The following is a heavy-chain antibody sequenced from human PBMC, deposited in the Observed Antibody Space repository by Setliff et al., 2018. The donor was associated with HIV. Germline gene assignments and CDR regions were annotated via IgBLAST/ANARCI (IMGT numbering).Heavy chain of an antibody. CDR1: EYTFTSYN. Sequence: ASVMVSCKASEYTFTSYNINWVRQATGQGLEWMGWMNPNSGNTGYAQKFQGRVTITRNTFISTAYMELSSLRSEDTAVYYCARETERWYSSSSGRAFDIWGQGTVVTVSS. CDR3: ARETERWYSSSSGRAFDI. J-gene: IGHJ3*02. D-gene: IGHD6-6*01. CDR2: MNPNSGNT. V-gene: IGHV1-8*03.